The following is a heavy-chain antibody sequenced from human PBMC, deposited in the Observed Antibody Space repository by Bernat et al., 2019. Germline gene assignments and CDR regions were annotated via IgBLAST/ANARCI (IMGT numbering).Heavy chain of an antibody. CDR2: INPNSGGT. D-gene: IGHD3-10*01. Sequence: QVQLVQSGAEVKKPGASVKVSCKASGYIFTGYYMHWVRQAPGQGLEWMGWINPNSGGTNYAQKVQGWVTMTRDTSISTAYMELSRLRSDDTAVYYCAREGGAGAYYFYSMEVRGQGTTVTVSS. J-gene: IGHJ6*02. V-gene: IGHV1-2*04. CDR1: GYIFTGYY. CDR3: AREGGAGAYYFYSMEV.